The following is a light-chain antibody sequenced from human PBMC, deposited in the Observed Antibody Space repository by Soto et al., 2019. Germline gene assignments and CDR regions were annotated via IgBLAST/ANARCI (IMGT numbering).Light chain of an antibody. J-gene: IGKJ5*01. Sequence: EIVLTQSPATLSLSPGERATLSCRASQSVGDYLAWYQQKPGQAPRLLIYGASSRATGIPDRFSGTGSETDFTLTISRLEPEDFAVYYCQQYDNSPITFGQGTRLEIK. CDR2: GAS. CDR1: QSVGDY. V-gene: IGKV3-20*01. CDR3: QQYDNSPIT.